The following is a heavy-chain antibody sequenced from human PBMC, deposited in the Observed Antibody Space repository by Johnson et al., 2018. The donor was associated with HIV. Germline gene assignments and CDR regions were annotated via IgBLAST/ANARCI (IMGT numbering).Heavy chain of an antibody. V-gene: IGHV3-30-3*01. D-gene: IGHD2-2*01. Sequence: QVQLVESGGGVVQPGRSLRLSCAASGFTFSSYAMHWVRQAPGKGLEWVAVISYDGSNKYYADSVKGRFTISRDNSKNTLYLQMNSLRAEDTAVYYCAKGILQWYHLGDAFDIWGQGTMVTVSS. CDR3: AKGILQWYHLGDAFDI. CDR2: ISYDGSNK. CDR1: GFTFSSYA. J-gene: IGHJ3*02.